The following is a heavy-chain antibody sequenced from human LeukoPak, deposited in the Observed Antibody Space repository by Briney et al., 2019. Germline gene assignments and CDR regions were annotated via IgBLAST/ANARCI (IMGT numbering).Heavy chain of an antibody. CDR3: ARGLSSANFFDC. CDR1: GDSISSHY. J-gene: IGHJ4*02. D-gene: IGHD5/OR15-5a*01. Sequence: PSETLSLTCTVSGDSISSHYWSWIRQPAGVGLEWIGRIYTTENTNFNPSLRSRVTISLDKSKNQFSLKLRSVTAADTAVYYCARGLSSANFFDCWGQGTLVTVSS. CDR2: IYTTENT. V-gene: IGHV4-4*07.